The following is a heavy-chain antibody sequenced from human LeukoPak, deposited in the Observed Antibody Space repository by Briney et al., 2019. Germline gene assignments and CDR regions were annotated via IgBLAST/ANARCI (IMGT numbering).Heavy chain of an antibody. Sequence: SETLSLTCAVYGGSFSGYYWSWIRQPPGKGLEWIGEINHSGSTNYNPSLKSRVTISVDTSKNQFSLKLSSVTAADTAVYYCAARTIAVAPEDYWGQGTLVTVSS. V-gene: IGHV4-34*01. CDR1: GGSFSGYY. CDR2: INHSGST. CDR3: AARTIAVAPEDY. J-gene: IGHJ4*02. D-gene: IGHD6-19*01.